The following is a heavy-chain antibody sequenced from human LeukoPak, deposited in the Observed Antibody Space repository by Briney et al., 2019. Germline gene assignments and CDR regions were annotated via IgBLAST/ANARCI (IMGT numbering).Heavy chain of an antibody. D-gene: IGHD4/OR15-4a*01. V-gene: IGHV3-7*01. CDR3: ARDVHGALDF. CDR2: IRGDAGDK. CDR1: GFTFSRYW. J-gene: IGHJ4*02. Sequence: GGSLRLSCAASGFTFSRYWMAWVRQAPGKGLEWVANIRGDAGDKGYADSVRDRFTISRDNGKNSLYLQMNCLTAEDTAVYYCARDVHGALDFWGQGTLVVVSS.